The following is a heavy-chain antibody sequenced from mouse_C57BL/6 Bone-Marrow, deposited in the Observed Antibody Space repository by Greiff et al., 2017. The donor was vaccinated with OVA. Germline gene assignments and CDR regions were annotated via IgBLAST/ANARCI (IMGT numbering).Heavy chain of an antibody. J-gene: IGHJ1*03. D-gene: IGHD2-1*01. CDR2: IYYSGTI. CDR3: ARDEGGYGNYWYFDV. Sequence: VQLKESGPGLVKPSQTVFLTCTVTGISITTGNYRWSWIRQFPGNKLEWIGYIYYSGTITYNPSLTSRTTITRDTPKNQFFLEMNSLTAEDTATYYCARDEGGYGNYWYFDVWGTGTTVTVSS. CDR1: GISITTGNYR. V-gene: IGHV3-5*01.